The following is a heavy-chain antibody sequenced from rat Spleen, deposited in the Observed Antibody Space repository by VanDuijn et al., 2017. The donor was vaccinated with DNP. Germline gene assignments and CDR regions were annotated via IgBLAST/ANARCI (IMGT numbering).Heavy chain of an antibody. Sequence: EVQLVESGGGLVQPGRSMKLSCVGSGFIFSDYNMAWVRQTPKKGLEWVASISYDGTNTYYRDSMRGRFTISRDNGKNTLYLQMDSLRSEDTATYYCTRRNYGNFLNWFTYWGQGTLVTVSS. CDR1: GFIFSDYN. CDR3: TRRNYGNFLNWFTY. J-gene: IGHJ3*01. D-gene: IGHD1-11*01. V-gene: IGHV5-7*01. CDR2: ISYDGTNT.